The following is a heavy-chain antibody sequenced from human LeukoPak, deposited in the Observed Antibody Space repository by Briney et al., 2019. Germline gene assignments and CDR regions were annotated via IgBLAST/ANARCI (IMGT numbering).Heavy chain of an antibody. J-gene: IGHJ4*02. Sequence: AGGSLRLSCAASGFTFGTHAMTWVRQAPGKGLEWVSGMSGSGDTTYYAESVKGRFTISRDNAKNSLYLQMNSLRAEDTAVYYCACDFRYLGHDFWGQGTLVTVSS. D-gene: IGHD2-21*02. V-gene: IGHV3-23*01. CDR1: GFTFGTHA. CDR2: MSGSGDTT. CDR3: ACDFRYLGHDF.